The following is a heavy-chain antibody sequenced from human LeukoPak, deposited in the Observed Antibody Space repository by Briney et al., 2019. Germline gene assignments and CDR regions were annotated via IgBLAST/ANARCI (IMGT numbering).Heavy chain of an antibody. Sequence: GGSLRLSCAASGFTFSSYGMHWVRQAPGKGLGWVAVISYDGSNKYYADSVKGRFTISRDNSKNTLYLQMNSLRAEDTAVYYCARDRGGPAAGPTVVWGQGTMVTVSS. V-gene: IGHV3-30*03. CDR1: GFTFSSYG. CDR2: ISYDGSNK. CDR3: ARDRGGPAAGPTVV. J-gene: IGHJ3*01. D-gene: IGHD6-13*01.